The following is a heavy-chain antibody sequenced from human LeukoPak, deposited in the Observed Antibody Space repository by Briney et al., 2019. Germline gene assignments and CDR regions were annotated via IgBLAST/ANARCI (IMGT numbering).Heavy chain of an antibody. J-gene: IGHJ6*03. V-gene: IGHV3-7*01. CDR3: ARVGPSYYYYYMDA. CDR1: GFTFSSSW. CDR2: IKQDGSEQ. Sequence: PGGSLRLSCSASGFTFSSSWMTWVRQAPGNGLESVANIKQDGSEQYTADSLKGRFTISRDNDKKLVFLQMNSLRVDDTAVYYCARVGPSYYYYYMDAWGNGTTVIVSS.